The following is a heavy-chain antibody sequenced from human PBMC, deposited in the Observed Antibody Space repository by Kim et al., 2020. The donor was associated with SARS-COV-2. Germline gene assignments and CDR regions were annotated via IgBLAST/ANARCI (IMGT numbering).Heavy chain of an antibody. CDR2: INHSGST. CDR3: ARVVRERVRTIAARQGFDY. Sequence: SETLSLTCAVYGGSFSGYYWSWIRQPPGKGLEWIGEINHSGSTNYNPSLKSRVTISVDTSKNQFSLKLSSVTAADTAVYYCARVVRERVRTIAARQGFDYWGQGTLVTVSS. V-gene: IGHV4-34*01. D-gene: IGHD6-6*01. J-gene: IGHJ4*02. CDR1: GGSFSGYY.